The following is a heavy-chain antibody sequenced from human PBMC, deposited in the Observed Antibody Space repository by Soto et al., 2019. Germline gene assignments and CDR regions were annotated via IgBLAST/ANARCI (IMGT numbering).Heavy chain of an antibody. Sequence: ASVKVSCKASGYTFSDYYIHWVRQAPGQGLEWMGRINPNSVVTVFAQKVQGRVAMTRETSITTAYMELSRLRSDDTAIYYCAREMRYFVDLRPFEFWGQGTVVTVSS. V-gene: IGHV1-2*06. CDR3: AREMRYFVDLRPFEF. CDR2: INPNSVVT. CDR1: GYTFSDYY. J-gene: IGHJ4*02. D-gene: IGHD3-9*01.